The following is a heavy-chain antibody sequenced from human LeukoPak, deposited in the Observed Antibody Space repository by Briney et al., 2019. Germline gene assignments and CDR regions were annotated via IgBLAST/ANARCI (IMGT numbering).Heavy chain of an antibody. CDR3: ARTSKVTSVMDI. CDR2: IDTAGNT. J-gene: IGHJ6*02. D-gene: IGHD4-23*01. CDR1: GFTFSSYD. Sequence: GGSLRLPCAASGFTFSSYDMHWVRQATGKGLEWVSAIDTAGNTFYPGSVKGRFTISRENAKDSLYLQMNNVRAGDTALYFCARTSKVTSVMDIWGQGTMVTVS. V-gene: IGHV3-13*04.